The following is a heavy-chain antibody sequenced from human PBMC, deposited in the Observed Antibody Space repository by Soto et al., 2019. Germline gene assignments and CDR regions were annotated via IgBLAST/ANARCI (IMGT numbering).Heavy chain of an antibody. D-gene: IGHD2-2*01. J-gene: IGHJ4*02. CDR1: GGSISSGGYY. Sequence: SETLSLTCTVPGGSISSGGYYWSWTRQHPGKGLEWIGYIYYSGSTYYNPSLKSRVTISVDTSKNQFSLKLSSVTAADTAVYYCASLRIVVVPAASSYYFDYWGQGTLVTVS. CDR3: ASLRIVVVPAASSYYFDY. V-gene: IGHV4-31*03. CDR2: IYYSGST.